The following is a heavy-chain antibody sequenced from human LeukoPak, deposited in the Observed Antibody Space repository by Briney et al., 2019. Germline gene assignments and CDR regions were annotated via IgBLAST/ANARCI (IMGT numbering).Heavy chain of an antibody. CDR3: VKEAGTD. CDR1: GFSFSDQY. D-gene: IGHD1-1*01. CDR2: ITSSGSNV. J-gene: IGHJ4*02. Sequence: GSLRLSCAASGFSFSDQYMSWIRQAPGRGLEWVSYITSSGSNVYYADSVKGRFTISRDNAKNSLFLQMNSLRADDTAVYYCVKEAGTDWGQGTLVTVSS. V-gene: IGHV3-11*04.